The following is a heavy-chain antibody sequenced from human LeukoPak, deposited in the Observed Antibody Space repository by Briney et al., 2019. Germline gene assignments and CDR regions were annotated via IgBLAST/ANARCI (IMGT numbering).Heavy chain of an antibody. D-gene: IGHD3-22*01. Sequence: GGSLRLSCAASGFTMKSHWMHWVRQTPGKGLVWVSRIRDDGSETLYADSVKGRFTISRDNAKNTLYLQMNSLRAEDTALYHCARGNYYDSSGYDYWGQGTLVTVSS. CDR2: IRDDGSET. CDR3: ARGNYYDSSGYDY. CDR1: GFTMKSHW. J-gene: IGHJ4*02. V-gene: IGHV3-74*03.